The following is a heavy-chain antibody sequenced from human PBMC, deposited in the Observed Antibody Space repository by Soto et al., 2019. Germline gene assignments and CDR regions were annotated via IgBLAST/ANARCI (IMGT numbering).Heavy chain of an antibody. J-gene: IGHJ4*02. CDR2: ITSDTKTI. CDR3: ARSVEGHFDY. CDR1: GFTFSVYS. D-gene: IGHD6-19*01. Sequence: DVQLVESGGDLVQRGGSLRLSCVASGFTFSVYSMNWVRQAPGKGLEWFSYITSDTKTIKYADSVKGRFIISRDNAKNSVYLHMNSLRDEDTAVYYCARSVEGHFDYWGQGTVVTVSS. V-gene: IGHV3-48*02.